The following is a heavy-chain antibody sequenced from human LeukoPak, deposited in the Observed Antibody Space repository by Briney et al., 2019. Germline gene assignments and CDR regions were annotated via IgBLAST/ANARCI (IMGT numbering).Heavy chain of an antibody. CDR1: GFTFSNYV. CDR2: ISGSGGNT. CDR3: AKVQVGIDGDHVGWFDP. Sequence: GGSLRLSCAASGFTFSNYVMSWVRQAPGKGLEWVSSISGSGGNTYYADSVKGRFTISRDNSKNTLYLQMNSLRAEDTAVYYCAKVQVGIDGDHVGWFDPWGRGTLVTVSS. D-gene: IGHD4-17*01. V-gene: IGHV3-23*01. J-gene: IGHJ5*02.